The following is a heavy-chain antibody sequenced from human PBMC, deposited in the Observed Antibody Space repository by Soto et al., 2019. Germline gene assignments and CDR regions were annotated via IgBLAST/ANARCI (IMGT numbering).Heavy chain of an antibody. CDR3: AREGARRYGSASLYYYNSMDV. CDR1: GYSFTSYW. Sequence: GESLKISCKGSGYSFTSYWISWVRQMPGKGLEWMGRIDPSDSYTNYSPSFQGHVTISADKSISTAYLQWSSLKASDTAMYYCAREGARRYGSASLYYYNSMDVCGQGTTVTAP. D-gene: IGHD1-26*01. V-gene: IGHV5-10-1*01. CDR2: IDPSDSYT. J-gene: IGHJ6*02.